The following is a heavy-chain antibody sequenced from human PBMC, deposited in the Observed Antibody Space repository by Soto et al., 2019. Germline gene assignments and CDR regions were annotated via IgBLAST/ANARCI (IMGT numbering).Heavy chain of an antibody. V-gene: IGHV1-18*01. J-gene: IGHJ6*02. D-gene: IGHD3-3*01. CDR2: ISAYNGNT. Sequence: ASVKVSCKASGYTFTSYGISWLRQAPGQGLEWRGWISAYNGNTNYAQKLQGRVTMTTDTSTSTAYMELRSLRSDDTAVYYCARIIRITIFGVVIPYGMDVWGQGTTVTVSS. CDR1: GYTFTSYG. CDR3: ARIIRITIFGVVIPYGMDV.